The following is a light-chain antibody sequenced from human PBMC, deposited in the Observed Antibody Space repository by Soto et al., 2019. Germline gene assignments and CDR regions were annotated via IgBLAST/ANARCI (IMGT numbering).Light chain of an antibody. V-gene: IGKV3D-15*01. CDR3: QQYDNWPSVT. CDR2: GAS. Sequence: EIVMTQSPATLSVSPGERATLSCRASQSVNIYLAWYQQKPGQAPRLLIFGASYRATGIPARFSGSGSGTEFNLTISSLQSEDFAIYYCQQYDNWPSVTFGGGTKVEIK. J-gene: IGKJ4*01. CDR1: QSVNIY.